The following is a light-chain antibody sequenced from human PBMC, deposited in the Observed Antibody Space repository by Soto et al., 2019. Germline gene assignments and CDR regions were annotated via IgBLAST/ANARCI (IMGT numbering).Light chain of an antibody. Sequence: QSALTQPASVSGSPGPSITIYCTGTSSNVGRYIPVSWYLQHPGKDPKLMIYEASKRPSGVSDRVSGSKSANTSSLTNDGVQAYDEAYYHCRSYAGSSTYVFGGGTKLTVL. CDR3: RSYAGSSTYV. CDR1: SSNVGRYIP. V-gene: IGLV2-23*01. CDR2: EAS. J-gene: IGLJ2*01.